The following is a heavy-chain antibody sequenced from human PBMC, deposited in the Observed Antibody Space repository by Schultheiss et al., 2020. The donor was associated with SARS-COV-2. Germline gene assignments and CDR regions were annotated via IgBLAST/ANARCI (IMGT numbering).Heavy chain of an antibody. CDR3: AKDLSRSSSSDYYYGMDV. CDR1: GFTFSSYA. D-gene: IGHD6-6*01. Sequence: GESLKISCAASGFTFSSYAMSWVRQAPGKGLEWVAVIWYDGSNKYYADSVKGRFTISRDNSKNTLYLQMNSLRAEDTAVYYCAKDLSRSSSSDYYYGMDVWGQGTTVTVSS. V-gene: IGHV3-33*06. J-gene: IGHJ6*02. CDR2: IWYDGSNK.